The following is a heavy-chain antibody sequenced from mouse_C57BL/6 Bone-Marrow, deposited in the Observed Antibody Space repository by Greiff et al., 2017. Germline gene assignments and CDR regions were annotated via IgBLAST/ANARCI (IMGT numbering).Heavy chain of an antibody. Sequence: QVQLQQPGAELVKPGASVTMSCKASGYTFTSYWITWVKQRPGQGLEWIGDIYPGSGSTNYNEKFKSKATLPVDTSSSTAYMQLSSLTSEDSAVYYCAIYDYYAMDYWGQGTSVTVSS. J-gene: IGHJ4*01. CDR3: AIYDYYAMDY. CDR1: GYTFTSYW. CDR2: IYPGSGST. V-gene: IGHV1-55*01.